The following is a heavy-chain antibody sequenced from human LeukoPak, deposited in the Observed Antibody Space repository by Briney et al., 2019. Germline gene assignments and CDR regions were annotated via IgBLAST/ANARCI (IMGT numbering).Heavy chain of an antibody. CDR1: GFTFDNYG. J-gene: IGHJ6*04. V-gene: IGHV3-20*04. CDR2: ISGNSGST. D-gene: IGHD3-10*02. CDR3: AELGITMIGGV. Sequence: GGSLRLPCTASGFTFDNYGMNWVRQAPGKGLEWVAGISGNSGSTGYADYVKGRFTISRDNAKNSLYLQMNSLRAGDTAVYYCAELGITMIGGVGGKGTTVTISS.